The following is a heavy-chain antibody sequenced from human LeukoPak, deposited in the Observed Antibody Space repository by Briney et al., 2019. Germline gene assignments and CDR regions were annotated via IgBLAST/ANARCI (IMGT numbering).Heavy chain of an antibody. J-gene: IGHJ6*03. CDR2: IYPNSGGT. CDR1: GYTFTGYY. CDR3: AREAYDSGNFRTDYYYMDV. Sequence: ASVKVSCKASGYTFTGYYMHWVRQAPGQGLEWMGWIYPNSGGTNYAQKFQGRVTVARDTSISTAYMELSRLRPDDTAVYYCAREAYDSGNFRTDYYYMDVWGIGTTVTVSS. V-gene: IGHV1-2*02. D-gene: IGHD3-10*01.